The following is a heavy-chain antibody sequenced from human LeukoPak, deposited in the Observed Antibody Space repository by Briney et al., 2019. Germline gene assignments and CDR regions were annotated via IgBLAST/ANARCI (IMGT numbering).Heavy chain of an antibody. CDR2: LYNTGNT. CDR1: GFTVNSNY. D-gene: IGHD6-13*01. CDR3: ARLTPAAGRLYFVD. V-gene: IGHV3-53*01. Sequence: PGGSLRLSCAASGFTVNSNYLSWVRQAPGKGLGWVSTLYNTGNTYYANSVKGRFSISRDNSKNTLFLQMNSLRAEDTAVHYCARLTPAAGRLYFVDWGPGTLVTVSS. J-gene: IGHJ4*02.